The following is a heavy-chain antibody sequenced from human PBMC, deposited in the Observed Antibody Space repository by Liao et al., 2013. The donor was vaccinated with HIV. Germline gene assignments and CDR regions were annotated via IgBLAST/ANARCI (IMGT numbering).Heavy chain of an antibody. CDR3: ARDGASYDYVWGSYRYSTRFDY. V-gene: IGHV4-34*01. D-gene: IGHD3-16*02. CDR1: GGSFSGYY. J-gene: IGHJ4*02. Sequence: QVQLQQWGAGLLKPSETLSLTCAVYGGSFSGYYWTWIRQTPGKGLEWIGEINHSGSTNYNPSLKSRVTISVDTSKNQFSLKLSSVTAADTAVYYCARDGASYDYVWGSYRYSTRFDYWAREPWSPSPQ. CDR2: INHSGST.